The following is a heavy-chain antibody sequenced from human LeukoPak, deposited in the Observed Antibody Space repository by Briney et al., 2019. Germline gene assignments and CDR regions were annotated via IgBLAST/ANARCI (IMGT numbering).Heavy chain of an antibody. V-gene: IGHV1-69*13. Sequence: GASVKVSCKASGYTFTSYAISWVRQAPGQGLEWMGGIIPIFGTANYAQKFQGRVTITADESTSTAYMELSSLRSEDTAVYYCARTSISFIPDAFDIWGQGTMVTVSS. CDR3: ARTSISFIPDAFDI. CDR2: IIPIFGTA. D-gene: IGHD3-3*02. J-gene: IGHJ3*02. CDR1: GYTFTSYA.